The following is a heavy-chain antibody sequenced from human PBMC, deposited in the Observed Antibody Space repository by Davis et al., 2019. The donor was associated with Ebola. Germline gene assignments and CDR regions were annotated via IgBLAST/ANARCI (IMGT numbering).Heavy chain of an antibody. Sequence: AASVKVSCKASGYSFTDDGSSWVRPAPGQRPEWMGWINAGNGNTKYSQKFQGRVTITRDTSASTAYMELSSLRSEDTAVYYCARDGTYDFWSGYYNDYFDYWGQGTLVTVSS. CDR1: GYSFTDDG. D-gene: IGHD3-3*01. CDR2: INAGNGNT. J-gene: IGHJ4*02. V-gene: IGHV1-3*01. CDR3: ARDGTYDFWSGYYNDYFDY.